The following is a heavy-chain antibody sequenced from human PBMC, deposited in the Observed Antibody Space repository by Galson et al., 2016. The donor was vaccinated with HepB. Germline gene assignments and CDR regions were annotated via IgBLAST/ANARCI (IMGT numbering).Heavy chain of an antibody. CDR1: GFTFSLYS. CDR3: ARGERGSYNSGYFDY. Sequence: SLRLSCAASGFTFSLYSMNWVRQAPGKGLEWVSYISSYSSTTHYADSVKGRFTISRDNAKNSLYLQMNSLSDEDTAVYYCARGERGSYNSGYFDYWGQGNLVTGSS. CDR2: ISSYSSTT. V-gene: IGHV3-48*02. J-gene: IGHJ4*02. D-gene: IGHD1-26*01.